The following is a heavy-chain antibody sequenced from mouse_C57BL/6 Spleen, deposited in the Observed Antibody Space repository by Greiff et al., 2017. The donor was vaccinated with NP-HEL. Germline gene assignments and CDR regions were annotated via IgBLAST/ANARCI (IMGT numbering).Heavy chain of an antibody. D-gene: IGHD2-4*01. CDR2: SRNKANDYTT. CDR1: GFTFSDFY. J-gene: IGHJ4*01. Sequence: EVQLVESGGGLVQSGRSLRLSCATSGFTFSDFYMEWVRQAPGKGLEWIAASRNKANDYTTEYSASVKGRFIVSRDTSQSILYLQMNDLRAQETAIYYCERDRKNYDVGMDYWGQGTSVTVSS. CDR3: ERDRKNYDVGMDY. V-gene: IGHV7-1*01.